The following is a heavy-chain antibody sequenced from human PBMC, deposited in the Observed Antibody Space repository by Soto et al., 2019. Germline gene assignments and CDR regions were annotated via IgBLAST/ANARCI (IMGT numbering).Heavy chain of an antibody. CDR3: AGVHRPASMGYCSGGSCWNWFDP. D-gene: IGHD2-15*01. CDR1: GGTFSSYT. J-gene: IGHJ5*02. CDR2: IIPILGIA. V-gene: IGHV1-69*02. Sequence: SVKVSCKSSGGTFSSYTISWVRQAPGQGLEWMGRIIPILGIANYAQKFQGRVTITADKSTRTAYMELSSLRSEDTAVYYCAGVHRPASMGYCSGGSCWNWFDPWGQGTLVTVSS.